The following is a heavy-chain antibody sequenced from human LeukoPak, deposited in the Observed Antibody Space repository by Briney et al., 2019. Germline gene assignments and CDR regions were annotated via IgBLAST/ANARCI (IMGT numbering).Heavy chain of an antibody. V-gene: IGHV1-24*01. J-gene: IGHJ4*02. CDR1: GYTLTELS. D-gene: IGHD3-22*01. CDR2: FDPEDGET. CDR3: AREGRGRDYYDSSGYYYAY. Sequence: ASVKVSCKVSGYTLTELSMHWVRQAPGKGLEWMGGFDPEDGETIYAQKFQGRVTITADESTSTAYMELSSLRSEDTAVYYCAREGRGRDYYDSSGYYYAYWGQGTLVTVSS.